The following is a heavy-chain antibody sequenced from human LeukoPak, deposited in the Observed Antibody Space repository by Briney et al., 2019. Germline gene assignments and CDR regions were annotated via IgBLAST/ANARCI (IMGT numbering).Heavy chain of an antibody. Sequence: SETLSLTCAVYGASFSGYYWSWIRQPPGKGLEWIGEINHSGSTNYNPSLNSRLTISIDTSKNQFSLKLNSVTAADTAMYYCARVETSKSSIDYWGQGTLVTVSS. CDR3: ARVETSKSSIDY. J-gene: IGHJ4*02. V-gene: IGHV4-34*01. CDR1: GASFSGYY. D-gene: IGHD1-1*01. CDR2: INHSGST.